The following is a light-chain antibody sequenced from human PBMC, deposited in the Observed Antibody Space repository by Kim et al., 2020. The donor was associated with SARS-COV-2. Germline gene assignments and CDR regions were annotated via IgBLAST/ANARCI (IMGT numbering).Light chain of an antibody. J-gene: IGKJ4*01. CDR3: QHYGSSPLT. CDR1: QSVSSNY. Sequence: EIVLTQSPGTLSLSPGETATLSCRASQSVSSNYLAWYQQKPGQAPRLVMYGASRRATGIPDKFSGSGSGTDFTLTITRLEPEDFAVYYCQHYGSSPLTFGGGTKVDIK. CDR2: GAS. V-gene: IGKV3-20*01.